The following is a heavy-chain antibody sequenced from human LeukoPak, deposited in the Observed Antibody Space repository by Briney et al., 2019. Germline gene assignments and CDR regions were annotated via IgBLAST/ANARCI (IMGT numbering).Heavy chain of an antibody. Sequence: GGSLRLSCAASGFTFSSYEMNWVRQAPGKGLEWVSYISSSGGIIYYADSVKGRFTISRDNAKNSLYLQMNSLRAEDTAVYYCARLNYYGSGKYGMDVWGQGTTVTVSS. D-gene: IGHD3-10*01. V-gene: IGHV3-48*03. CDR2: ISSSGGII. CDR1: GFTFSSYE. CDR3: ARLNYYGSGKYGMDV. J-gene: IGHJ6*02.